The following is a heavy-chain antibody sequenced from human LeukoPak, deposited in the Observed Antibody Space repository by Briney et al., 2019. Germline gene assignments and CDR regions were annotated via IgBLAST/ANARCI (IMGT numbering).Heavy chain of an antibody. V-gene: IGHV3-21*01. Sequence: GGSLRLSCAASGFTFSSYSMNWVRQAPGKGLEWVSSISSSSSYIYYADSVKGRFTISRDNAKNSLYLQMNSLRAEDTAVYYCAREGMLVTTPRYYFDYWGQGTLVTVSS. CDR2: ISSSSSYI. CDR3: AREGMLVTTPRYYFDY. J-gene: IGHJ4*02. D-gene: IGHD4-17*01. CDR1: GFTFSSYS.